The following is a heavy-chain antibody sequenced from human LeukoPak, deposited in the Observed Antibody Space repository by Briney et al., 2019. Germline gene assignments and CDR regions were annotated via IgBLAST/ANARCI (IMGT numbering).Heavy chain of an antibody. CDR3: AREDRSSGWFVAGALGLQFDY. J-gene: IGHJ4*02. CDR1: GGSISTYY. V-gene: IGHV4-59*01. Sequence: SETLSLTCTVSGGSISTYYWSWIRQPPGKGLEWIGYIYYSGSTNYNPSLKSRVTISVDTSKNQFSLKLSSVTAADTAVYYYAREDRSSGWFVAGALGLQFDYWGQETLVTVSS. CDR2: IYYSGST. D-gene: IGHD6-19*01.